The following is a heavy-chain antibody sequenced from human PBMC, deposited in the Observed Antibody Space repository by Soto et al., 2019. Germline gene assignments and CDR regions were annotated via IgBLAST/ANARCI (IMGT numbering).Heavy chain of an antibody. D-gene: IGHD3-9*01. CDR1: GFTFSLYN. J-gene: IGHJ4*02. CDR2: ISDSGTTI. CDR3: ARASLRYSWWSNY. Sequence: EVQLVESGGGFVQPGGSLRLSCAASGFTFSLYNMNWVRQAPGKGLEWVSSISDSGTTIYYADSVKGRFTISRDNAKNSLYLQMNSLRDEDTAVYYCARASLRYSWWSNYWGQGTLVTVSS. V-gene: IGHV3-48*02.